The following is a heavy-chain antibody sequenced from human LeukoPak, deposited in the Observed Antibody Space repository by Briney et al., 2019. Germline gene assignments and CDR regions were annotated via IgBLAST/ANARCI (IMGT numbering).Heavy chain of an antibody. D-gene: IGHD6-19*01. CDR3: ARGRKYSSGWYDDY. CDR2: IKQDGSEK. Sequence: GGSLRLSCAASGFTFSTYWMTWVRQAPGKGLEWVANIKQDGSEKYYVDSVKGRFTISRDNAKNSLYLQMNSLRAEDTAVYYCARGRKYSSGWYDDYWGQGTLVTVSS. J-gene: IGHJ4*02. V-gene: IGHV3-7*01. CDR1: GFTFSTYW.